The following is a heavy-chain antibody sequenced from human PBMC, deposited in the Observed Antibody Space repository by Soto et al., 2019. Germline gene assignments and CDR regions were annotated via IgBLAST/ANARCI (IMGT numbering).Heavy chain of an antibody. CDR2: MNPNSGNT. J-gene: IGHJ4*02. CDR3: AREGALGVGIAAAGTEVGFDY. CDR1: GYTFTSYD. Sequence: ASVKVSCKASGYTFTSYDINWVRQATGQGLEWMGWMNPNSGNTGYAQKFQGRVTMTRNTSISTAYMELSSLRSEDTAVYYCAREGALGVGIAAAGTEVGFDYWGQGTLVTVSS. D-gene: IGHD6-13*01. V-gene: IGHV1-8*01.